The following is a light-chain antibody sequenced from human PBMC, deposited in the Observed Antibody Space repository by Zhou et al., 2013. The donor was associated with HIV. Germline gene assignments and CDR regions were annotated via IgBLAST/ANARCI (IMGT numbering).Light chain of an antibody. Sequence: DVVVTQSPLSLPVTPGEPASISCRSSQSLLHSNGYNYLDWYLQKPGQSPQLLIYLGSNRASGVPDRFSGSGSGTDFTLKISRVEAEDAGVYYCMQSLQTPLTFGGGTKVEIK. CDR3: MQSLQTPLT. CDR2: LGS. CDR1: QSLLHSNGYNY. V-gene: IGKV2-28*01. J-gene: IGKJ4*01.